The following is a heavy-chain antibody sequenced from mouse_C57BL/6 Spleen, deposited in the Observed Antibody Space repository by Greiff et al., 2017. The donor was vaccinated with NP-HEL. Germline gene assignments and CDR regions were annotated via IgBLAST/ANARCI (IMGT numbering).Heavy chain of an antibody. CDR1: VFHFNVYY. D-gene: IGHD6-1*01. J-gene: IGHJ2*01. CDR3: ARHSLDY. CDR2: IDPEDGET. V-gene: IGHV14-2*01. Sequence: VQLLQSWAVLLKPGSSVKLSCTASVFHFNVYYLHCVIQRPVQGLAWIGRIDPEDGETKYAPQFQGKAPITADTSSNTAYLQLSSLTSEDTAVYYCARHSLDYWGQGTTLTVSS.